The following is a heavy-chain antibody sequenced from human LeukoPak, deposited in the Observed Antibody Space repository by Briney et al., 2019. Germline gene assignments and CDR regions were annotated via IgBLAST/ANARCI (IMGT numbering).Heavy chain of an antibody. D-gene: IGHD1-1*01. J-gene: IGHJ6*03. CDR2: INPNSGGT. Sequence: ASVKVSCKASGYTFTGYYMHWVRHAPGQGLEWMGWINPNSGGTNYAQKFQGRVTITRDTSISTAYMELSRLRSDDTAVYYCARDALQPLSGYMDVWGKGTTVTVSS. CDR1: GYTFTGYY. V-gene: IGHV1-2*02. CDR3: ARDALQPLSGYMDV.